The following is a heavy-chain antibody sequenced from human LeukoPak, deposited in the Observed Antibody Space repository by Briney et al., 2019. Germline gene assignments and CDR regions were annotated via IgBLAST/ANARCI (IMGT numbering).Heavy chain of an antibody. CDR3: ARARSSSWYCNWFDL. V-gene: IGHV4-38-2*02. Sequence: TSETLSLTCTVSGYSISSGYYWGWIRQPPRKRLEWIGNIYPTGSTYYNPSLKSRVTISVDTSKNQFSLKVSSVSAADTAVYYCARARSSSWYCNWFDLWGQGTLVTVSS. J-gene: IGHJ5*02. D-gene: IGHD6-13*01. CDR1: GYSISSGYY. CDR2: IYPTGST.